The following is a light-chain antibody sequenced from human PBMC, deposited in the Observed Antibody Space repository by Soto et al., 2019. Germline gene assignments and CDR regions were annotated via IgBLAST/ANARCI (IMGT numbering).Light chain of an antibody. CDR1: QTANIY. J-gene: IGKJ1*01. Sequence: DIQLTQSPSSLTASLGDRVTITCRASQTANIYLNWYQQKPGKAPNLLIYAASNLQSGVPSRFSGSGSGTDFTLTISSLQPEDFAVYYCQQSYSPPPTFGQGTKVEIK. CDR3: QQSYSPPPT. V-gene: IGKV1-39*01. CDR2: AAS.